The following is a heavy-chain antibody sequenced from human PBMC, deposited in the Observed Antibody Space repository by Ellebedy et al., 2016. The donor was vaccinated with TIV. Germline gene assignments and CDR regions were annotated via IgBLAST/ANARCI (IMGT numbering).Heavy chain of an antibody. J-gene: IGHJ4*02. Sequence: GESLKISXAASGFTFTNYYFNWVRQAPGKGLVWVSRMDSDGSTTDYADSVKGRFTISRDNAKNTLYLQMDSLRAEDTAVYYCARAGSYLSETVFYWGQGTLITVSS. CDR2: MDSDGSTT. V-gene: IGHV3-74*01. D-gene: IGHD3-10*01. CDR1: GFTFTNYY. CDR3: ARAGSYLSETVFY.